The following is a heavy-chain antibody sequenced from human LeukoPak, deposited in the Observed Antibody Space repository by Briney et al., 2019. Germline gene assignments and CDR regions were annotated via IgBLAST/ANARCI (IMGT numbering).Heavy chain of an antibody. CDR2: IKTDGSST. D-gene: IGHD2-2*01. V-gene: IGHV3-74*03. Sequence: GGPLRLSCAASGFTFSNYWMHWVRQAPGKGLVWVSRIKTDGSSTTYADSVKGRFTMSRDNAKNTLYLQMSSLRAEDTAVYYCARGFALIPAGVPDYWGQGTLVTVSS. J-gene: IGHJ4*02. CDR1: GFTFSNYW. CDR3: ARGFALIPAGVPDY.